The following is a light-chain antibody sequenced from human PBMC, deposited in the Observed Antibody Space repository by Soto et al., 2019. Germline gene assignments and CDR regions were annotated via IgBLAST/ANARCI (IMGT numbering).Light chain of an antibody. CDR1: SSNIGSTT. V-gene: IGLV1-44*01. CDR2: NNN. J-gene: IGLJ3*02. Sequence: QSVLTQPPSASGTPGQRVTIACSGSSSNIGSTTVKWYQQLPGTAPQLLIYNNNQRPSGVPDRFSGSTSGTSASLAISGLQSEDEADYYCAAWDDSLNGVVFGGGTKLTVL. CDR3: AAWDDSLNGVV.